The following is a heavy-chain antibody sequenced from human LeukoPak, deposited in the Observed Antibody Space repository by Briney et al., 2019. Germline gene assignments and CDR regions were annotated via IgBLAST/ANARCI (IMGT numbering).Heavy chain of an antibody. J-gene: IGHJ4*02. CDR3: AKSRMYSSSFPYFDY. CDR2: ISGSGGAT. CDR1: GFTFINYA. Sequence: SGGSLRLSCAATGFTFINYAMSWVRQAPGKGLEWVSVISGSGGATYYADSVKGRFTISRDNSKNTLYLQMNSLRAEDTAVYYCAKSRMYSSSFPYFDYWGQGTLVTVSS. V-gene: IGHV3-23*01. D-gene: IGHD6-13*01.